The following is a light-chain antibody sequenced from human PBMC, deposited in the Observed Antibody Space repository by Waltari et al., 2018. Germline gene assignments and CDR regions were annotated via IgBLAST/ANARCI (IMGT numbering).Light chain of an antibody. CDR3: LQYSSSPWT. J-gene: IGKJ1*01. V-gene: IGKV1-12*01. Sequence: DIQMTQSPSSLSASVGDTVTITCRASQSISNWLAWYQQKPGKAPNLLIYKASSLQSGVPSRFSGSGSGTDFTLTISSLQPEDFITYHCLQYSSSPWTFGQGTKVEIK. CDR2: KAS. CDR1: QSISNW.